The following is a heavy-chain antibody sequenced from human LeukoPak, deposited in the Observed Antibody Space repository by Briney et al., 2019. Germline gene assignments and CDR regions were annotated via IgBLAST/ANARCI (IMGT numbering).Heavy chain of an antibody. V-gene: IGHV4-39*07. CDR1: GGSISSSNYY. CDR2: VYHSGST. Sequence: SETLSLTCTVSGGSISSSNYYWVWIRQPPGKGLEWIGSVYHSGSTYYNPSLNSRVTISVNTSKNQFSLKLSSVTAADMAAYYCARRRYSSSWGPNDAFDIWGQGTMVTVS. D-gene: IGHD6-13*01. J-gene: IGHJ3*02. CDR3: ARRRYSSSWGPNDAFDI.